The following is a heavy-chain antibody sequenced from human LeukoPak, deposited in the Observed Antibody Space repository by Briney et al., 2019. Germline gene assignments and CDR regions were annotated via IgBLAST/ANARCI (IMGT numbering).Heavy chain of an antibody. CDR2: IKQDGSEK. Sequence: GGSLRLSCAAPGFTFSSYWMSWVRQAPGKGLEWVANIKQDGSEKYYVDSVKGRFTISRDNAKNSLYLQMNSLRAEDTAVYYCARDLIAVAAPFDYWGQGTLVTVSS. D-gene: IGHD6-19*01. CDR1: GFTFSSYW. CDR3: ARDLIAVAAPFDY. V-gene: IGHV3-7*05. J-gene: IGHJ4*02.